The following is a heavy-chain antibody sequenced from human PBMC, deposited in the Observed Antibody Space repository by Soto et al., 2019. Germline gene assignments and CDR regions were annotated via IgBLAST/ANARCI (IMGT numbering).Heavy chain of an antibody. V-gene: IGHV4-34*01. CDR3: ARERRGGYYYYYGMDV. Sequence: SETLSLTCAVYGGSFSGYYWSWIRQPPGKGLEWIGEINHSGSTNYNPSLKSRVTISVDTSKNQFSLKLSSVTAADTAVYYCARERRGGYYYYYGMDVWGQGTTVTVSS. CDR2: INHSGST. CDR1: GGSFSGYY. J-gene: IGHJ6*02.